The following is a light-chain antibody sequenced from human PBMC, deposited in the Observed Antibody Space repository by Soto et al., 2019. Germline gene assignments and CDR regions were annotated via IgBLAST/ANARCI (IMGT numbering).Light chain of an antibody. CDR2: EVS. CDR3: SSYTSSNTVL. J-gene: IGLJ2*01. CDR1: SSDVGGYNY. Sequence: QSALTQPASVSGSPGQSITLSCTGTSSDVGGYNYVSWYQQHPGKAPKLMIYEVSNRPSGVSNRFSGSKSGNTASLTISGLQVEDEADYYCSSYTSSNTVLFGEGTKLTVL. V-gene: IGLV2-14*01.